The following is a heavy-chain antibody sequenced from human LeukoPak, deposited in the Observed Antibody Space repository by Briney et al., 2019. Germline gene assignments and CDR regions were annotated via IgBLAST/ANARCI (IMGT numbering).Heavy chain of an antibody. D-gene: IGHD3-10*01. V-gene: IGHV3-30*18. Sequence: GGSLRLSCAASGFTFSSYGMHWVRQAPGKGLEWVAVISYDGSEKYYADSVNGRFTISRDNSKNTLYLQMNSLRTEDTAVYYCAKDYAHGSGSLDYWGQ. CDR2: ISYDGSEK. CDR3: AKDYAHGSGSLDY. J-gene: IGHJ4*02. CDR1: GFTFSSYG.